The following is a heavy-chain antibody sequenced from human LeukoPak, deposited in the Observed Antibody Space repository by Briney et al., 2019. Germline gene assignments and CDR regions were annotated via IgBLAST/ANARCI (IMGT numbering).Heavy chain of an antibody. CDR2: IYHSGST. D-gene: IGHD3-22*01. Sequence: SGTLSLTCTVSGYSISSGYYWGWIRQPPGKGLEWIGSIYHSGSTYYNPSLKSRVTISVDTSKNQFSLKLSSVTAADTAVYYSARDFDSSGYYRYNWFDPWGQGTLVTVSS. J-gene: IGHJ5*02. CDR3: ARDFDSSGYYRYNWFDP. CDR1: GYSISSGYY. V-gene: IGHV4-38-2*02.